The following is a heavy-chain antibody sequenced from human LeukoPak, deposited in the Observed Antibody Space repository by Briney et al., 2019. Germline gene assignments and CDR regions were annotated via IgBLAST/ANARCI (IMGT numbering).Heavy chain of an antibody. CDR2: ISSSSSTI. J-gene: IGHJ6*02. Sequence: PGGSLRLSCAASGFTFSSYNMNWVRQAPGKGLEWVSYISSSSSTIYYADSVKGRFTISRDNAENSLYLQMNGLRDEDTAVYYCARQATSDSYYCCGMDVWGRGTTVTVSS. CDR3: ARQATSDSYYCCGMDV. V-gene: IGHV3-48*02. CDR1: GFTFSSYN.